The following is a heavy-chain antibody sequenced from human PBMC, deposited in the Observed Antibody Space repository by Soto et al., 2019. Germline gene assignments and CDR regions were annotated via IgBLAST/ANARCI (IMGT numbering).Heavy chain of an antibody. CDR2: ISGGGGSK. D-gene: IGHD4-17*01. CDR1: GFTFSSYA. V-gene: IGHV3-23*01. Sequence: EVQLLESGGGLVQPGGSLRLSCAASGFTFSSYAMSWVRQAPGKGLEGVSAISGGGGSKYYADSVKGRFTTSRDNSKNTLYLQMNSLRAEDTAVYYCAKDLDDYGDFDAFDIWGQGTMVTVSS. J-gene: IGHJ3*02. CDR3: AKDLDDYGDFDAFDI.